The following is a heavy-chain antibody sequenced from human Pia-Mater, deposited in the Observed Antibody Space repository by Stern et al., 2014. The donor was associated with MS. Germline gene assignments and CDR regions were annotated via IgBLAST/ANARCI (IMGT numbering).Heavy chain of an antibody. V-gene: IGHV4-4*02. Sequence: QLQLQESGPGLVQPSGTLSLTCAISGDYINSSNWWCWVRPPPGKGLGGIVELYHSGSTSYNPSLKSRVPLSVDTYKNPFSLTLSSVTAADTAVYYCATIGGGDYWGQGILVTVSS. D-gene: IGHD3-16*01. CDR3: ATIGGGDY. CDR2: LYHSGST. J-gene: IGHJ4*02. CDR1: GDYINSSNW.